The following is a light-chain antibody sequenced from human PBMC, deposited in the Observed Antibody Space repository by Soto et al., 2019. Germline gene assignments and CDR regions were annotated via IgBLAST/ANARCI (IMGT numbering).Light chain of an antibody. V-gene: IGKV3-20*01. CDR2: VAS. J-gene: IGKJ5*01. CDR3: QQYGRSPPIT. CDR1: HSVSSSY. Sequence: EIVLTQSPGTLSLSPGERATLSCRASHSVSSSYLAWYQQKPGQAPRLLIYVASSRATGIRDRFSGSGSGTDFTLTISRLEPEDFAVYYCQQYGRSPPITFGKGKRLEIK.